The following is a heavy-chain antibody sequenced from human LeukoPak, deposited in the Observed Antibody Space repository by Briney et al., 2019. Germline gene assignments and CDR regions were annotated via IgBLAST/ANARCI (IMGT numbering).Heavy chain of an antibody. CDR3: ATDVVPAARRVN. Sequence: ASVKVSCKVSGYTLTELSMHWVRQAPGKGLEWMGGFDPEDGETIYAQRFQGRVTMTEDTSTDTAYMELSSLRSEDTAVYYCATDVVPAARRVNWGQGTLVTVSS. CDR1: GYTLTELS. J-gene: IGHJ4*02. V-gene: IGHV1-24*01. D-gene: IGHD2-2*01. CDR2: FDPEDGET.